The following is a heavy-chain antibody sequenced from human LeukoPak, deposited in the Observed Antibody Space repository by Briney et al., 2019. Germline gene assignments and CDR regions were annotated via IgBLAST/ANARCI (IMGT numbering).Heavy chain of an antibody. CDR3: ARHEVGPPYSSIWYFAY. D-gene: IGHD6-13*01. V-gene: IGHV4-39*01. CDR1: GGSISSSSHY. J-gene: IGHJ4*02. CDR2: IYYSGST. Sequence: SETLSLTCTVSGGSISSSSHYWGWIRQPPGKGLEWIGSIYYSGSTYYNPSLKSRVTISVDTSKNQFSLKLSSVTAADTAVYYCARHEVGPPYSSIWYFAYWAQGTLVTVSS.